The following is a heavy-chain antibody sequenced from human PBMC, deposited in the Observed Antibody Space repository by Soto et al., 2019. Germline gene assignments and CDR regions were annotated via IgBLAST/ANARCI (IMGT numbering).Heavy chain of an antibody. V-gene: IGHV4-30-4*01. D-gene: IGHD3-10*01. CDR2: IYYSGST. CDR1: GGSISSGDYY. CDR3: ARDLVGYYGSGSYYYGMDV. J-gene: IGHJ6*02. Sequence: SETLSLTCTVSGGSISSGDYYWSWIRQPPGKGLEWIGYIYYSGSTYYNPSLKSRVTISVDTSKNQFSLKLSSVTAADTAVYYCARDLVGYYGSGSYYYGMDVWGQGTTGTVS.